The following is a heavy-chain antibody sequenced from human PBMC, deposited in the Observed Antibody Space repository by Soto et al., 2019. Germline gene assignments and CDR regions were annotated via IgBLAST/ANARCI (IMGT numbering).Heavy chain of an antibody. CDR3: ARRYYYDSSGLSN. V-gene: IGHV4-34*01. J-gene: IGHJ4*02. CDR2: INHSGST. Sequence: SETLSLTCAVYGGSFSGYYWSWIRQPPGKGLEWIGEINHSGSTNYNPSLKSRVTISVDTSKNQLSLKVNSVTAADTAMYYCARRYYYDSSGLSNWGQGTLVTVSS. CDR1: GGSFSGYY. D-gene: IGHD3-22*01.